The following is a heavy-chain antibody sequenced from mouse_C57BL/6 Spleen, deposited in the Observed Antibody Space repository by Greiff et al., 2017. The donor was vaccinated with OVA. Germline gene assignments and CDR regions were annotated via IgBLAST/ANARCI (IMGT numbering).Heavy chain of an antibody. Sequence: EVQGVESGGGLVKPGGSLKLSCAASGFTFSDYGMHWVRQAPAKGLEWVAYISSGSSTIYYADTGKGRFTISRDNAKNTLFLQMTSLRSEDTAMYYCARQNTDYWGQGTTLTVSS. CDR1: GFTFSDYG. J-gene: IGHJ2*01. CDR2: ISSGSSTI. V-gene: IGHV5-17*01. D-gene: IGHD5-2*01. CDR3: ARQNTDY.